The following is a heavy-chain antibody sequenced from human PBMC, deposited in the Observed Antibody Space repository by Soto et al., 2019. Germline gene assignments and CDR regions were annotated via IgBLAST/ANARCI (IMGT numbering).Heavy chain of an antibody. J-gene: IGHJ6*02. CDR3: ARETLSFGSALDV. CDR1: GFRFDDYN. V-gene: IGHV3-43*01. CDR2: ITWNGGNT. D-gene: IGHD3-3*01. Sequence: PGGSLRLSCAASGFRFDDYNMHWVRQAPGKGLEWVSLITWNGGNTYYADSVKGRFTISRDGTTQSVFLRMTSLKREDTGLYYCARETLSFGSALDVWGQGTTVTVSS.